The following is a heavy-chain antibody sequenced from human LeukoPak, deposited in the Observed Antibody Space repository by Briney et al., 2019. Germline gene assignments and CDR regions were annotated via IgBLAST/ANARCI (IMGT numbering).Heavy chain of an antibody. CDR3: ARSHVDTAMVFSGNYFDY. J-gene: IGHJ4*02. D-gene: IGHD5-18*01. CDR2: IYHSGST. V-gene: IGHV4-4*02. CDR1: GGSISSSNW. Sequence: SETLSLTCVVSGGSISSSNWWSWVRQPPEKGLEWIGEIYHSGSTNYNPSLKSRVTISVDKSKNQFSLKLSSVTAADTAVYYCARSHVDTAMVFSGNYFDYWGQGTLVTVSS.